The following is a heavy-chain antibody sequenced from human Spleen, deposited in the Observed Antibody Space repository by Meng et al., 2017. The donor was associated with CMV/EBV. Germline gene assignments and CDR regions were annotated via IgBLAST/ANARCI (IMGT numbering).Heavy chain of an antibody. J-gene: IGHJ4*02. CDR1: GFTFNTYW. Sequence: GESLKISCAASGFTFNTYWMHWVRQAPGEEPVWVSRIDRDGGRIGYADFVKGRFTISRDNAKNTLYLEMNSLSAEDTAVYYCASGIRLTGDWGQGTLVTVSS. D-gene: IGHD7-27*01. CDR3: ASGIRLTGD. CDR2: IDRDGGRI. V-gene: IGHV3-74*01.